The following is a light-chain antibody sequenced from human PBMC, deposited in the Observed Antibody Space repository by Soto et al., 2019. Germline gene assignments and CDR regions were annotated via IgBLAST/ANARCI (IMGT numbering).Light chain of an antibody. CDR1: SSDIGGYNY. V-gene: IGLV2-8*01. CDR3: SSYAGSNKRV. J-gene: IGLJ2*01. Sequence: QSALTQPPSASGSPGQSVTISCTGTSSDIGGYNYVSWYQQHPGKAPKLMIYEVTKRPSGVPDRFSGSKSGNTASLTVSGLQVEDEADYYCSSYAGSNKRVFGGGTQLTVL. CDR2: EVT.